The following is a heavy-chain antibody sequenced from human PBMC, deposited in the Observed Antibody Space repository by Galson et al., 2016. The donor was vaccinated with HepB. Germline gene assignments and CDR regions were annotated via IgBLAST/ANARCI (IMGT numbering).Heavy chain of an antibody. Sequence: SLRLSCAASGFTFSSYAMSWVRQAPGKGLEWVSGITGSGGSKYYADSLNGRFTISRDNSKNMLYLQMNSLRAEDTAIYYCAKDSYYDFWSCYLFDYWGQGTLVTVSS. CDR2: ITGSGGSK. CDR1: GFTFSSYA. D-gene: IGHD3-3*01. CDR3: AKDSYYDFWSCYLFDY. V-gene: IGHV3-23*01. J-gene: IGHJ4*02.